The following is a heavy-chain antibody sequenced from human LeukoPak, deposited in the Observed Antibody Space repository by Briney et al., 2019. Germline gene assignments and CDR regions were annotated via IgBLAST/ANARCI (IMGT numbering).Heavy chain of an antibody. J-gene: IGHJ4*02. Sequence: KPGASVKVSCKASGYTFTSYDINWVRQATGQGLEWMGLMNPKNGHTVYAQKFQGRVTMTRDTSISTAYLELSSLRSEDTAVYYCARNLMYCSSTTCYLDYWGQGTLVTVSS. CDR3: ARNLMYCSSTTCYLDY. CDR2: MNPKNGHT. CDR1: GYTFTSYD. D-gene: IGHD2-2*01. V-gene: IGHV1-8*01.